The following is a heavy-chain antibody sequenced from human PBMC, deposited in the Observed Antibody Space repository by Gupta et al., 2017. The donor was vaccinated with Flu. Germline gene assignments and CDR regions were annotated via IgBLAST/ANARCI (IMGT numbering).Heavy chain of an antibody. CDR1: GFTFSSYA. V-gene: IGHV3-23*01. CDR2: ISGSGGST. CDR3: ATTRIVVVQFDY. J-gene: IGHJ4*02. D-gene: IGHD3-22*01. Sequence: EVQLLESGGGLVQPGGSLRLSCAASGFTFSSYAMSWVRQAPGKGLEWVSAISGSGGSTYDADAVKGRFTISRDNSKKTLYLKMKSLRAEDTAVYYFATTRIVVVQFDYGGQGTLVTVSS.